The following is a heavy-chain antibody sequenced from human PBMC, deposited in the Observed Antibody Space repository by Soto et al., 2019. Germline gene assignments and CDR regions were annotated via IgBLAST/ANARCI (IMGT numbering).Heavy chain of an antibody. D-gene: IGHD3-3*01. CDR1: GGSISSSSYY. CDR2: IYYSGST. J-gene: IGHJ4*02. CDR3: ARRITIFGVVIIQGYFDY. Sequence: PSETLSLTCTVSGGSISSSSYYWGWIRQPPGKGLEWIGSIYYSGSTYYNPSLKSRVTISVDTSKNQFSLKLSSVTAADTAVYYCARRITIFGVVIIQGYFDYWGQGTLVTVSS. V-gene: IGHV4-39*01.